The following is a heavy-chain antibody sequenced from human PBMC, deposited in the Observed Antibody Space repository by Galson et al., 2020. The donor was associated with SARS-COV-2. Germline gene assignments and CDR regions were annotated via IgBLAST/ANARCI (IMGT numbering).Heavy chain of an antibody. CDR3: ARSVYDILTGGYDL. Sequence: GGSLRLSCAASGFTFSSYWMSWVRQAPGKGLEWVANIKQDGSEKYYVDSVKGRFTISRDNAKNSLYLQMNSLRAEDTAVYYCARSVYDILTGGYDLWGRGTLVTVSS. D-gene: IGHD3-9*01. J-gene: IGHJ2*01. CDR1: GFTFSSYW. V-gene: IGHV3-7*01. CDR2: IKQDGSEK.